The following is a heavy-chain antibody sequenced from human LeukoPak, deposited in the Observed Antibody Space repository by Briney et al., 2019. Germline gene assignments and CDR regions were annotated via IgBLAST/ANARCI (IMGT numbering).Heavy chain of an antibody. CDR2: INWNGDST. CDR1: GFTFDDYG. V-gene: IGHV3-20*04. CDR3: ARDRTATVTPHYAFDI. J-gene: IGHJ3*02. D-gene: IGHD4-17*01. Sequence: PGGSLRLSCAASGFTFDDYGMSWVRQAPGKGLEWVSDINWNGDSTAYADSVKGRFTISRDNSKNTLYLQMNSLRAEDTAVYYCARDRTATVTPHYAFDIWGQGTMVTVSS.